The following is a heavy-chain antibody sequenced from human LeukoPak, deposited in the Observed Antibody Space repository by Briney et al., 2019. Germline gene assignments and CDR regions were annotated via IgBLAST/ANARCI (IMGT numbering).Heavy chain of an antibody. CDR3: ATSMAQDVDAFHI. J-gene: IGHJ3*02. Sequence: GGSLRLSCVTSGFPLSTYGVHWVRQAPGSGLEWLAYIHYDGYTTNYADSVKGRFTISRENSKNTLYLQMNNLRAEDTAMFYCATSMAQDVDAFHIWGQGTMVTVSS. D-gene: IGHD2-21*01. V-gene: IGHV3-30*02. CDR1: GFPLSTYG. CDR2: IHYDGYTT.